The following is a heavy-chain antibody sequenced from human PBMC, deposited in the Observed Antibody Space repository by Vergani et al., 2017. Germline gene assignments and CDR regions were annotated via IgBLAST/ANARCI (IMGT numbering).Heavy chain of an antibody. CDR2: ISSSGSTI. J-gene: IGHJ3*02. Sequence: EVQLVESGGGLVQPGGSLRLSCAASGFTFSSYEMNWVRQAPGKGLEWVSYISSSGSTIYYADSVKGRFTISRDNSKNTLYLQMNSLRAEDTAVYYCARGTSDYYDSSGSADAFDIWGQGTMVTVSS. V-gene: IGHV3-48*03. CDR3: ARGTSDYYDSSGSADAFDI. D-gene: IGHD3-22*01. CDR1: GFTFSSYE.